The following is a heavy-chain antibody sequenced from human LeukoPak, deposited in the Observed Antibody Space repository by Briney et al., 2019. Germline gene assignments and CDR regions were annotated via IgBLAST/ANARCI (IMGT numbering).Heavy chain of an antibody. D-gene: IGHD2/OR15-2a*01. CDR2: IKQDGSEK. J-gene: IGHJ4*02. Sequence: GGSLRLSCAASGFTFSTNYMSWVRQAPGKGLEWVANIKQDGSEKYYVDSVKGRFTISRDNAKNSLYLQMNSLRAEDTAVYFCAVRFRNIAKTDYWGQGTLVTVSS. V-gene: IGHV3-7*01. CDR3: AVRFRNIAKTDY. CDR1: GFTFSTNY.